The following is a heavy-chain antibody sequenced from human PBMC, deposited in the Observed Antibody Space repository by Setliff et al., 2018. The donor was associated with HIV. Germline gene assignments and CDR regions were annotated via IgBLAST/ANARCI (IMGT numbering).Heavy chain of an antibody. D-gene: IGHD5-18*01. Sequence: PSETLSLTCTVSGGSISSGDYYWTWIRQPAGKGLQWIGRIHTSGNTNYNPSLRSRVTISLDTSKTQFSLSLTSVTAADTAMYYCARRGKTENSYVLNWFDPWGQGILVTVSS. J-gene: IGHJ5*02. CDR2: IHTSGNT. CDR1: GGSISSGDYY. V-gene: IGHV4-61*02. CDR3: ARRGKTENSYVLNWFDP.